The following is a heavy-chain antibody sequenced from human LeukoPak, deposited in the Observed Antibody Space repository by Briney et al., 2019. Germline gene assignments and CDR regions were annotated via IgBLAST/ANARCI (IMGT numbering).Heavy chain of an antibody. CDR3: SRAGRNYMGYFDY. CDR2: ISGSGSTI. CDR1: GVTFSNYE. V-gene: IGHV3-48*03. J-gene: IGHJ4*02. D-gene: IGHD1-7*01. Sequence: GGSLRLSCAASGVTFSNYEMNWVSQAPGKGLEWLSYISGSGSTIYYADSVKGRFTISRDNAKKSLYLQMNSLRAEDMAVYYCSRAGRNYMGYFDYWGQGTLVTVSS.